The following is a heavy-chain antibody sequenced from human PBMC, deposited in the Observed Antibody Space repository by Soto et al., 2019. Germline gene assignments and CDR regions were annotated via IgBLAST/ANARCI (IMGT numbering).Heavy chain of an antibody. CDR2: INPNNGYT. D-gene: IGHD3-3*01. CDR3: AXAKFDFWSGYWSPSLDF. V-gene: IGHV1-2*02. CDR1: RYTFTSYY. J-gene: IGHJ4*02. Sequence: APVKVSCKASRYTFTSYYIHWVRQAPGQGLEWMGWINPNNGYTKYTQKFQGRVTVTRDTSITTAYLELTRLQSDDTAVYYCAXAKFDFWSGYWSPSLDFWGQGTLVTVSS.